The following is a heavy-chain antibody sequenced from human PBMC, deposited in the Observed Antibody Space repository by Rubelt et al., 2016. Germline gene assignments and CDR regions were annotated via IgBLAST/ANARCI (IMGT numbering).Heavy chain of an antibody. V-gene: IGHV4-31*03. J-gene: IGHJ4*02. D-gene: IGHD2/OR15-2a*01. CDR1: GGSISSGGYY. CDR3: ARDSGSRIFDY. CDR2: IYYSGCT. Sequence: QVQLQESGPGLVKPSQTLSLTCTVSGGSISSGGYYWSWIRQHPGKGLEWIGYIYYSGCTYYHPALKSRVTISVDTSKNQFSLKLSSVTAADTAVYYCARDSGSRIFDYWGQGTLVTVSS.